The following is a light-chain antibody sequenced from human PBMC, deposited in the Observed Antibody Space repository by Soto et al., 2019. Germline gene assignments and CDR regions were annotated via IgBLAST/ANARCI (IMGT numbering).Light chain of an antibody. CDR1: QRINSW. J-gene: IGKJ1*01. Sequence: DIQMTQSPSTLSASVGDRVTITCRASQRINSWLAWYQQKPGKAPKLLIYKASTLESGVPSRFSGSGSGTEFTLTISSLQPDDFATYYCQQYNLYAWTFGQGTKVEIK. V-gene: IGKV1-5*03. CDR3: QQYNLYAWT. CDR2: KAS.